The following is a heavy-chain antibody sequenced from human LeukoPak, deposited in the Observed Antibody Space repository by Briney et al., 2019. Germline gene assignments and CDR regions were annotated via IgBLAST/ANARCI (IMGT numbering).Heavy chain of an antibody. CDR1: GFTFSSYA. CDR2: ISGSGGST. J-gene: IGHJ4*02. CDR3: AKALYSSSWYDAFDY. Sequence: PGGSLRLSCAAPGFTFSSYAMSWVRQAPGKGLEWVSAISGSGGSTYYADSVKGRFTISRDNSKNTLYLQMNSLRAEDTAVYYCAKALYSSSWYDAFDYWGQGTLVTVSS. V-gene: IGHV3-23*01. D-gene: IGHD6-13*01.